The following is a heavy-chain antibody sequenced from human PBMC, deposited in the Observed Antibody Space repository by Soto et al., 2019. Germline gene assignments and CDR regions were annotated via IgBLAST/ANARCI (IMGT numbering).Heavy chain of an antibody. CDR3: AKDQIPLRSGKRLPRFDY. J-gene: IGHJ4*02. D-gene: IGHD3-10*01. CDR1: GFTFSSYA. V-gene: IGHV3-23*01. Sequence: GGSLRLSCAASGFTFSSYAMSWVRQAPGKGLEWVSAISGSGGSTYYADSVKGRFTISRDNSKNTLYLQMNSLRAEDTAVYYCAKDQIPLRSGKRLPRFDYWGQGTLVTVSS. CDR2: ISGSGGST.